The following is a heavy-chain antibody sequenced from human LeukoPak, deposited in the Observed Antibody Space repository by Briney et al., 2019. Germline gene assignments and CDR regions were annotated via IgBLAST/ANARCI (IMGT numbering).Heavy chain of an antibody. CDR2: IYYSGST. J-gene: IGHJ4*02. D-gene: IGHD3-22*01. CDR1: GGSISSYY. Sequence: PSETLSLTCTVSGGSISSYYWSWIRQPPGKGLEWIGFIYYSGSTNYNPSLKSRVTISVDTSKNQFSLKLSSVTAADTAVYYCASYSYYYDSSGYFDYWGQGTLVTVSS. V-gene: IGHV4-59*01. CDR3: ASYSYYYDSSGYFDY.